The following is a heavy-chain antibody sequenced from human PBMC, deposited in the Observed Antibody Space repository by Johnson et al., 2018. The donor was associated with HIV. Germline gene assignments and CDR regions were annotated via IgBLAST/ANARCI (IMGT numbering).Heavy chain of an antibody. CDR2: IGITGDT. J-gene: IGHJ3*02. Sequence: VQLVESGGGLIQPGGSLRLSCEASGFTFDDYGMTWVRQPPGKGLEWVSGIGITGDTYYAGSVKGRFTISRDHAKNSLYLQMNSLTAGDMAVYYCASRSYGYVRHAFDIWGQGTMVTVAS. D-gene: IGHD5-18*01. CDR3: ASRSYGYVRHAFDI. V-gene: IGHV3-13*01. CDR1: GFTFDDYG.